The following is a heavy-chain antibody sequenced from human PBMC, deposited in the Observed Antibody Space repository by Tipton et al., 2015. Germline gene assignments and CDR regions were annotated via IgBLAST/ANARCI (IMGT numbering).Heavy chain of an antibody. D-gene: IGHD4-23*01. CDR2: IFYSGIT. Sequence: LRLSCNVSGGSVSSDIYYWNWIRQPPGKGLEWIGNIFYSGITYYNPSLKSRVTMSVDTSTNQFSLKLTSVTATDTAVYYCARQVNPQLAVRTIDSRMDVWGQGTTVTVSS. V-gene: IGHV4-39*01. J-gene: IGHJ6*02. CDR1: GGSVSSDIYY. CDR3: ARQVNPQLAVRTIDSRMDV.